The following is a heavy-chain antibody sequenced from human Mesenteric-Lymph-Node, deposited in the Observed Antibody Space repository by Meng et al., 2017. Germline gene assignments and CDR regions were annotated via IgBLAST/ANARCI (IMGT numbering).Heavy chain of an antibody. CDR2: IYYSGST. V-gene: IGHV4-30-4*01. CDR1: GASSSSGKHY. CDR3: ASLYGDSSVWYLDL. J-gene: IGHJ2*01. D-gene: IGHD4-17*01. Sequence: SALRLGQPSQPLDFPLTVLGASSSSGKHYLSWIRHPPGKRLAYIGYIYYSGSTSYNPSLKSRVIISVDTSKNQFSLRLNSVTAADTAVYYCASLYGDSSVWYLDLWGRGTLVTVSS.